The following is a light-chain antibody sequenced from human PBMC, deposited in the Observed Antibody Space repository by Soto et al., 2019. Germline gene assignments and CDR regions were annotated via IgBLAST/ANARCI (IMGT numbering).Light chain of an antibody. CDR1: NSDVGAYNY. CDR2: EVR. J-gene: IGLJ2*01. Sequence: QSALTQPASVSGSPGQSITISCTGNNSDVGAYNYVSWYQQPPGKAPKLIIYEVRNRPSGVSDRFSGSKSGNTASLTISGLQAEDEGDYYCCSYTSGSTRVIFGGGTKLTVL. V-gene: IGLV2-14*01. CDR3: CSYTSGSTRVI.